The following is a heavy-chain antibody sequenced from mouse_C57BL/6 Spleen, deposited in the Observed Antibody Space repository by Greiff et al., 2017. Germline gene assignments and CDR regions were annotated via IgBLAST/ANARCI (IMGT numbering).Heavy chain of an antibody. CDR1: GFTFSSYA. CDR2: ISSGGDYI. Sequence: EVKVVESGEGLVKPGGSLKLSCAASGFTFSSYAMSWVRQTPEKRLEWVAYISSGGDYIYYADTVKGRFTISRDNARNTLYLQMSSLKSEDTAMYYCTRGYYGSSYTPYYAMDYWGQGTSVTVSS. J-gene: IGHJ4*01. CDR3: TRGYYGSSYTPYYAMDY. V-gene: IGHV5-9-1*02. D-gene: IGHD1-1*01.